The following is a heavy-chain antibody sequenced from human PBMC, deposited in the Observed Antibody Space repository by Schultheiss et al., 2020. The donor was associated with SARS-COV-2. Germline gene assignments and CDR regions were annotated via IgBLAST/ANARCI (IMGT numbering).Heavy chain of an antibody. Sequence: GGSLRLSCAASGFSFNDYAMSWVRQAPGKGPEWVAHIVGSSETTYYADSVKGRFIISRDMSKNTVFLQMSGLTADDTAMYYCARSLMYSGGRDFDSWGQGTLVTVSS. J-gene: IGHJ4*02. CDR3: ARSLMYSGGRDFDS. V-gene: IGHV3-23*01. D-gene: IGHD6-19*01. CDR1: GFSFNDYA. CDR2: IVGSSETT.